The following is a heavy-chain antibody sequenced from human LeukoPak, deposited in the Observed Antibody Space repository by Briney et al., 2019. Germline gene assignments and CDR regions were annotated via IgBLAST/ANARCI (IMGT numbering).Heavy chain of an antibody. Sequence: GESLKISCKGSGYSFTSYWIGWVRQMPGKGLEWMGIIYPGDSDTRYSPSFQGQVTISADKSISTAYLQWSSLKASDTAMYYCATSYGDSHGARSSYYYYGMDVGGQGTTVTVSS. D-gene: IGHD4-17*01. CDR2: IYPGDSDT. V-gene: IGHV5-51*03. J-gene: IGHJ6*02. CDR1: GYSFTSYW. CDR3: ATSYGDSHGARSSYYYYGMDV.